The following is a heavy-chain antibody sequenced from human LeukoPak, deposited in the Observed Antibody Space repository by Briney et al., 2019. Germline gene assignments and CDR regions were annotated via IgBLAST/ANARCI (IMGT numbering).Heavy chain of an antibody. J-gene: IGHJ4*02. CDR3: ARSVGGTQDFGS. CDR1: GGSISSYY. Sequence: SETLSLTCTVPGGSISSYYWSWIRQPPGKGLEWIGYINYSGSTKYNPSLKSRVTISVDTSKNQFSLKLNSVTTADTAVYYCARSVGGTQDFGSWGQGTLVTVSS. D-gene: IGHD1-26*01. CDR2: INYSGST. V-gene: IGHV4-59*01.